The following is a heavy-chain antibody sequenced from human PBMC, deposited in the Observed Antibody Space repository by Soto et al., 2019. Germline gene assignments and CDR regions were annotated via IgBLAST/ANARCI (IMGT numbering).Heavy chain of an antibody. Sequence: QVQLVESGGGVVQPGRSLRLSCAASGFTFSSYGMHWVRQAPGKGLEWVAVISYDGSNKYYADSVKGRFTISRDNSKNTLYLQMNSLRAADTAVYYCAKAVGATTDWFDPWGQGTLVTVSS. J-gene: IGHJ5*02. CDR3: AKAVGATTDWFDP. CDR2: ISYDGSNK. V-gene: IGHV3-30*18. D-gene: IGHD1-26*01. CDR1: GFTFSSYG.